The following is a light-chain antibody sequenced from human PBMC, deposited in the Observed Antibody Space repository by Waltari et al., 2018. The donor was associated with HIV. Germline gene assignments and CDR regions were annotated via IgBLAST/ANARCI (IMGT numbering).Light chain of an antibody. J-gene: IGKJ3*01. CDR3: QQLNSYPVPFT. CDR2: SAS. V-gene: IGKV1-9*01. Sequence: DIQLTQSPSFLSASVGERVTITYRASQGISSYLAWYQQKPGKAPKLLIYSASTLQSGVPSRFSGRASGTEFTLTISSLQPEDFATYYCQQLNSYPVPFTFGPGTKVDIK. CDR1: QGISSY.